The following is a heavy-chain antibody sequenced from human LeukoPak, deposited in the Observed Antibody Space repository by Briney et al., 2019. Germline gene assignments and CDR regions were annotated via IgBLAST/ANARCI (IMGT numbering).Heavy chain of an antibody. J-gene: IGHJ5*02. Sequence: SETLSLTCTVSGGSISSSSYYWGWIRQPPGKGLEWIGGIYYSGSPYYNPSLKSRATISVDTTKNQFSLKLSSVTAADTAVYYCARQPAANNWFDPWGQGTLATVSS. CDR2: IYYSGSP. V-gene: IGHV4-39*01. D-gene: IGHD2-2*01. CDR1: GGSISSSSYY. CDR3: ARQPAANNWFDP.